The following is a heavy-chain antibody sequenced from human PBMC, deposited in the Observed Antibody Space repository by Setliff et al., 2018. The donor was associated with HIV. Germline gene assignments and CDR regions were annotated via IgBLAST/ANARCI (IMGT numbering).Heavy chain of an antibody. CDR2: INPSSGST. CDR3: ARDPAPSSSASYFQH. V-gene: IGHV1-46*01. J-gene: IGHJ1*01. D-gene: IGHD6-6*01. CDR1: GYTFTSYY. Sequence: ASVKVSCKASGYTFTSYYMHWVRQAPGQGLEWMGIINPSSGSTTYAQKFQGRVTVTRDTSTSTVYMELSSLRSEDTAVYYCARDPAPSSSASYFQHWGQGTPVTVSS.